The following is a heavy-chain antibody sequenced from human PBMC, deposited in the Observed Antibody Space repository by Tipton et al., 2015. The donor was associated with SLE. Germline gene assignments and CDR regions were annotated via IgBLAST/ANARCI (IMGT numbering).Heavy chain of an antibody. CDR1: GGSINAYY. CDR2: VYPSGGS. V-gene: IGHV4-4*08. CDR3: ARGMVTWRGAILGVDV. J-gene: IGHJ6*02. D-gene: IGHD2-21*02. Sequence: TLSLTCTVSGGSINAYYWTWIRQPPGKGLEYIGYVYPSGGSDYNPSLSGRVTISFDTSKNQFSLRLTSATAADTAVYYCARGMVTWRGAILGVDVWGQGTTVNVSS.